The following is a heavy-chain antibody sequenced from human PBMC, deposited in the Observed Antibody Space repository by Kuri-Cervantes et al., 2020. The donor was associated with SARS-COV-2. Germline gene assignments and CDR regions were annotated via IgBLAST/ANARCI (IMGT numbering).Heavy chain of an antibody. Sequence: SETLSLTCAVSGGSFSGFYWSWVRQSPGKGLEWIGEINHSGSTNYNPSLKSRVTISVDTSKNQFSLKLSPVTAADTAVYYCARDLGGYGFDYWGQGALVTVSS. CDR1: GGSFSGFY. CDR3: ARDLGGYGFDY. J-gene: IGHJ4*02. V-gene: IGHV4-34*01. CDR2: INHSGST. D-gene: IGHD5-18*01.